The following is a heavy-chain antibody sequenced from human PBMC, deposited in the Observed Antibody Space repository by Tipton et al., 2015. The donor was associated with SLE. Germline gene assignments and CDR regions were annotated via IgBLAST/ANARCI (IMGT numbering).Heavy chain of an antibody. D-gene: IGHD2-2*02. CDR1: GGSISSYY. J-gene: IGHJ5*02. V-gene: IGHV4-59*08. CDR3: ARQYCSSTSCYNDWFDP. CDR2: IYYSGST. Sequence: TLSLTWTVSGGSISSYYWSWIRQPPGKGLEWIGYIYYSGSTNYNPSLKSRVTISVDTSKNQFSLKLSSVTAADTAVYYCARQYCSSTSCYNDWFDPWGQGTLVTVSS.